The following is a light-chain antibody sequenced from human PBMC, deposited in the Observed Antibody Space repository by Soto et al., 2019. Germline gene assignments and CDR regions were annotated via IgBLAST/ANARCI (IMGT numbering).Light chain of an antibody. CDR3: KQSYRAVT. V-gene: IGKV1-39*01. Sequence: DLQITQSPRYLSASVVYIISITFLASQSVSSYLNWYQQKPGKYPRILIYAESHLQTGVPSRFRGTGSATHFTLTISSLQPEDFATYYCKQSYRAVTFGKGTKLEIK. CDR1: QSVSSY. CDR2: AES. J-gene: IGKJ5*01.